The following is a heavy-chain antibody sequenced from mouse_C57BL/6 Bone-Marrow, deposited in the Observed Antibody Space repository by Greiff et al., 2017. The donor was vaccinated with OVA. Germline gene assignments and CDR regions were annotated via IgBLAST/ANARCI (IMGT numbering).Heavy chain of an antibody. D-gene: IGHD2-4*01. CDR3: TRRGIYYDYDDRYFDV. Sequence: VQLQQSGTVLARPGASVKMSCKTSGYTFTSYWMHWVKQRPGQGLEWIGAIYPGNSDTSYNQKFKGKAKLTAVTSARTAYMELSSLTNEDSAVYYCTRRGIYYDYDDRYFDVWGTGTTVTVSS. CDR1: GYTFTSYW. J-gene: IGHJ1*03. CDR2: IYPGNSDT. V-gene: IGHV1-5*01.